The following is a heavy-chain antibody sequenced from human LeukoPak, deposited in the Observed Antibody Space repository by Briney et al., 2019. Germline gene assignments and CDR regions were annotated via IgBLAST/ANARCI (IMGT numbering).Heavy chain of an antibody. D-gene: IGHD3-10*01. CDR1: GFTVSSNY. V-gene: IGHV3-53*01. CDR2: IYSGGST. Sequence: GGSLRLSCAASGFTVSSNYMSWVRQAPGKGLEWVSVIYSGGSTYYADSVKGRFTISRDNSKNTLYLQMNSLRAEDTAVYYCAKGDPNSGEWFDPWGQGTLVTVSS. J-gene: IGHJ5*02. CDR3: AKGDPNSGEWFDP.